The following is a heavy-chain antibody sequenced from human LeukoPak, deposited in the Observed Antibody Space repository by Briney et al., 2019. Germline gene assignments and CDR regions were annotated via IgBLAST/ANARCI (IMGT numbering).Heavy chain of an antibody. CDR3: AKDQQWLPEGDY. CDR1: GYTFTSYD. Sequence: ASVKVSCKASGYTFTSYDINWVRQATGQGLEWMGWMNPNSGNTGYAQKFQGRVTITRNTSITTTYMELSSLRSEDTAVYYCAKDQQWLPEGDYWGQGTLVTVSS. D-gene: IGHD6-19*01. CDR2: MNPNSGNT. V-gene: IGHV1-8*03. J-gene: IGHJ4*02.